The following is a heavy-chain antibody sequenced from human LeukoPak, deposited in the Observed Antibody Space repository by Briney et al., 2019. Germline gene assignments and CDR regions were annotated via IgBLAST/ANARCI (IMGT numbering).Heavy chain of an antibody. J-gene: IGHJ1*01. CDR3: ARRDNGEYFHH. CDR2: IFPDDSDT. V-gene: IGHV5-51*01. CDR1: GYSFTSYW. Sequence: GESLKISCKGSGYSFTSYWIGWVRQMPGKGLEWMGIIFPDDSDTRYSPSFQGQVTISADKSIGTAYLQWSSLKASDIAMYYCARRDNGEYFHHWGQGTLVTVSS. D-gene: IGHD1-1*01.